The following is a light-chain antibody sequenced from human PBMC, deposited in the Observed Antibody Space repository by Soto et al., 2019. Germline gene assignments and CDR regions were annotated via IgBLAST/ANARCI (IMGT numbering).Light chain of an antibody. CDR3: EQYGMAPWT. CDR1: QSVSSSY. CDR2: GAS. V-gene: IGKV3-20*01. Sequence: EIVLTQSPGTLSLSPGERATLSCRASQSVSSSYLAWYQKKPGQAPRLLIYGASSRATGIPDRFSGSGSGTDFTLTISRLEPEDVAVYYCEQYGMAPWTFGQGTEVEIK. J-gene: IGKJ1*01.